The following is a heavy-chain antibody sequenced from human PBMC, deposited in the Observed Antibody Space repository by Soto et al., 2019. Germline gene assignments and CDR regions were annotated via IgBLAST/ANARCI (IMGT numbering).Heavy chain of an antibody. V-gene: IGHV1-18*01. CDR2: ISAYNGNT. Sequence: GASVKVSCKASGYTFTSYGISWVRQAPGQGLEWMGWISAYNGNTNYAQKLQGRVTMTTDTSTSTAYMELRSLRPDDTAVYYCARVGGLKHSSGLDYWGQGTLVTVSS. CDR1: GYTFTSYG. CDR3: ARVGGLKHSSGLDY. J-gene: IGHJ4*02. D-gene: IGHD6-19*01.